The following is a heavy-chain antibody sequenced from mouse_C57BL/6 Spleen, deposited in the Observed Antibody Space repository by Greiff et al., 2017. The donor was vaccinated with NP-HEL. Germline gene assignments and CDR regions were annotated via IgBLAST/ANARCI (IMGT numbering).Heavy chain of an antibody. D-gene: IGHD2-1*01. V-gene: IGHV1-55*01. J-gene: IGHJ1*03. Sequence: QVQLQQPGAELVKPGASVKMSCKASGYTFTSYWITWVKQRPGQGLEWIGDIYPGSGSTNYNEKFKSKATLTVDTSSSTAYMQLSSLTSEDSAVYYCARSGYGKRYFDVWGTGTTVTVSS. CDR2: IYPGSGST. CDR3: ARSGYGKRYFDV. CDR1: GYTFTSYW.